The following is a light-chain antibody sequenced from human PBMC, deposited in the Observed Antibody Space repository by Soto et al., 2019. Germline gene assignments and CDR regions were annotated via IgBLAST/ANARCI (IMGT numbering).Light chain of an antibody. CDR1: QTISSW. Sequence: YDGDRVTLTCRASQTISSWLAWYQQKPGKAPKLLIYKASTLKIGFPSRFSRSGSCTVFALLLSSLQDQECALQNCEHHYCYSGRVAQGTQVEIK. J-gene: IGKJ1*01. V-gene: IGKV1-5*03. CDR2: KAS. CDR3: EHHYCYSGR.